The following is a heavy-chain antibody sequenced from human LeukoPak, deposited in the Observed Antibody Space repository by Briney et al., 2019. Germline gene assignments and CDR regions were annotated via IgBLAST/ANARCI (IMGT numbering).Heavy chain of an antibody. CDR3: AREDIVVVPAAMVGYYYYGMDV. Sequence: GGSLRLSCAASGFTFDDYAMHWVRQAPGKGLEWVSSISSSSSYIYYADSVKGRFTISRDNAKNSLYLQMNSLRAEDTAVYYCAREDIVVVPAAMVGYYYYGMDVWGQGTTVTVSS. V-gene: IGHV3-21*01. CDR1: GFTFDDYA. CDR2: ISSSSSYI. D-gene: IGHD2-2*01. J-gene: IGHJ6*02.